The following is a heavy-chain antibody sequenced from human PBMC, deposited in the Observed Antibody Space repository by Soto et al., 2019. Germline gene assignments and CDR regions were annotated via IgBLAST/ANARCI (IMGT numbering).Heavy chain of an antibody. J-gene: IGHJ6*02. V-gene: IGHV4-61*01. CDR3: AREDFYFGMDV. CDR2: IYNSEST. Sequence: QVQLQESGPGLLRPSETLSLTCTVSGASVNSGTFYWSWIRQPPGKGLEWIGYIYNSESTNYNPSLKSRVTISVATSKSQFSLKLSSVTAAETAVYYCAREDFYFGMDVWGQGTTVTVSS. CDR1: GASVNSGTFY.